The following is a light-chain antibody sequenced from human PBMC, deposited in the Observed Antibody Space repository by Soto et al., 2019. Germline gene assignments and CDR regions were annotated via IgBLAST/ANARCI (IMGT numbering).Light chain of an antibody. J-gene: IGKJ1*01. Sequence: IQMTQSPSTLSASVGDRVTVTCRASQGISNYLAWYQQKPGKVPKLLIYAASTLQSGVPSRFSGSGSGTDFTLTISSLQAEDVAVYYCQQYLHTPRTFGQGTKVDIK. CDR1: QGISNY. CDR2: AAS. V-gene: IGKV1-27*01. CDR3: QQYLHTPRT.